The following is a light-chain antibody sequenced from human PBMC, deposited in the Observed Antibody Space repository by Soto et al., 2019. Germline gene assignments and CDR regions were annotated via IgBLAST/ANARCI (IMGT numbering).Light chain of an antibody. CDR2: AVS. CDR3: SSYTSGTTPYV. CDR1: ISDVGAYNY. J-gene: IGLJ1*01. Sequence: QSALTQPASVSGSPGQSITISCTGTISDVGAYNYVSWYQHHPGKAPKLMIFAVSNRPSGISNRFSGSKSGNTASLTISGLQAEDEADYYCSSYTSGTTPYVFGTGTRSPS. V-gene: IGLV2-14*01.